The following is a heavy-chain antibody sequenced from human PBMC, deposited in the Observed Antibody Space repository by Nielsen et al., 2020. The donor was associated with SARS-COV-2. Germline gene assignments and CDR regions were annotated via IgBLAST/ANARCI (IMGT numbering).Heavy chain of an antibody. CDR2: ISYDGSNK. V-gene: IGHV3-30-3*01. J-gene: IGHJ4*02. CDR1: GFTFSSYA. Sequence: GESLKISCAAPGFTFSSYAMHWVRQAPGKGLEWVAVISYDGSNKYYADSVKGRFTISRDNSKNTLYLQMNSLRAEDTAVYYCARAHDSSGYNFDYWGQGTLVTVSS. D-gene: IGHD3-22*01. CDR3: ARAHDSSGYNFDY.